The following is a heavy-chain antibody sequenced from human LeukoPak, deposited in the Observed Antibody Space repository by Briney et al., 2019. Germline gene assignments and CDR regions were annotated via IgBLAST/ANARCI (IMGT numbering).Heavy chain of an antibody. CDR2: IYYSGST. V-gene: IGHV4-59*01. CDR3: ARAPRYSYGLNYYFYMDV. J-gene: IGHJ6*03. CDR1: GGSISSYY. D-gene: IGHD5-18*01. Sequence: SETLSPTCTVSGGSISSYYWSWIRQPPGKGLEWIGYIYYSGSTNYNPSLKSRVTISVDTSRNQFSLKLTSVTAADTAVYYCARAPRYSYGLNYYFYMDVWGTGTTVTVSS.